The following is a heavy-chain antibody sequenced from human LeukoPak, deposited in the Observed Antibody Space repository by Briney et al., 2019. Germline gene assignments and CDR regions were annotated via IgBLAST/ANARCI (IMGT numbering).Heavy chain of an antibody. Sequence: GGSLRLSCAASGFTFSTYAMSWVRQAPGKGLEWVSGISGSGDSTYYADSVKGRFTVSRDNSWNTLFLQMNSLRDEDTAVYYCAKDRSDNKTWYAGSHWGQGTLVTVSS. V-gene: IGHV3-23*01. CDR2: ISGSGDST. J-gene: IGHJ4*02. CDR3: AKDRSDNKTWYAGSH. CDR1: GFTFSTYA. D-gene: IGHD2-8*01.